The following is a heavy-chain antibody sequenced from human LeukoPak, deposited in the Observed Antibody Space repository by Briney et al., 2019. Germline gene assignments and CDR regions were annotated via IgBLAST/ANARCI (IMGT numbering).Heavy chain of an antibody. Sequence: GGSLRLSCAASEFSVGSNYMTWVRQAPGKGLEWVSLIYSGGSTYYADSVKGRFTISSDNARNSLYLQMKSLRAEDTAVYYCARGKTSQNIVTRKTYNWFDPWGQGTLVTVSS. CDR2: IYSGGST. CDR1: EFSVGSNY. CDR3: ARGKTSQNIVTRKTYNWFDP. D-gene: IGHD2/OR15-2a*01. V-gene: IGHV3-66*01. J-gene: IGHJ5*02.